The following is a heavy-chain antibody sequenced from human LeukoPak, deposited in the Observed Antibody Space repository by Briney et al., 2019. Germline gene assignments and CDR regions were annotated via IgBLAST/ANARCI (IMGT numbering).Heavy chain of an antibody. D-gene: IGHD1-26*01. CDR3: ARLMVGQAGVGATHLDY. Sequence: GGSLRLACTASGFTFSSYGMHWVSQAPGKGLEWVTFIRHDGSATYYADSVTGRFTSSRDNSKSTVYLDVNSLRPEDTAVYYCARLMVGQAGVGATHLDYWGQGNLLSVSS. V-gene: IGHV3-30*02. J-gene: IGHJ4*02. CDR2: IRHDGSAT. CDR1: GFTFSSYG.